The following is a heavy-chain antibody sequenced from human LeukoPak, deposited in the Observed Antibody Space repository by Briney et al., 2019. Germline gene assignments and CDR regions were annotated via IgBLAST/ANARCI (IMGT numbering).Heavy chain of an antibody. CDR3: ASSETDYVFDY. V-gene: IGHV4-4*07. CDR2: IYTSGST. D-gene: IGHD4-17*01. J-gene: IGHJ4*02. Sequence: PSETLSLTCAVSGGSISSYYWSWIRQPAGKGLEWIGRIYTSGSTNYNPSLKSRVTMSVDTSKNQFSLKLSSVTAADTAVYYCASSETDYVFDYWGQGTLVTVSS. CDR1: GGSISSYY.